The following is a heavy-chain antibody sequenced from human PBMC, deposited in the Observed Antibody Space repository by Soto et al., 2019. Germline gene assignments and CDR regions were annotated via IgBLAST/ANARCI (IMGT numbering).Heavy chain of an antibody. CDR3: ARRRPPYGMDV. J-gene: IGHJ6*02. V-gene: IGHV3-30-3*01. Sequence: QVQLVESGGGVVQPGRSLRLSCAASGFTFSSYAMHWVRQAPGKGLEWVAVISYDGSNKYYADSVKGRFTISRDNSKNTLYLQMNSLRAEDTAVYYCARRRPPYGMDVWGQGTTVTVSS. CDR1: GFTFSSYA. CDR2: ISYDGSNK.